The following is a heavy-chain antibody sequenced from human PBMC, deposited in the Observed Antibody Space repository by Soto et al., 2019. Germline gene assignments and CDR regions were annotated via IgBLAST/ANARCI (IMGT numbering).Heavy chain of an antibody. CDR2: LNQDGSEI. D-gene: IGHD3-16*01. Sequence: EVQLVESGGGLVQPGGSLRLSCVTSGFTFSASWMNWVRQAPGKGLERVANLNQDGSEIKYVDSVKGRFTISRDNARNSVYLQINSLRTEDTAVYYCASWVYPRNYWGQGTLVTVSS. J-gene: IGHJ4*02. V-gene: IGHV3-7*01. CDR1: GFTFSASW. CDR3: ASWVYPRNY.